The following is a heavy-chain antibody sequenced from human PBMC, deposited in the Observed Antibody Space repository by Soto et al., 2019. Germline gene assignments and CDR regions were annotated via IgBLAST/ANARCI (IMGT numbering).Heavy chain of an antibody. Sequence: EVQLLESGGGLVQPGGSLRLSCAASGFTFSRYAMSWVRQAPGKGLEWVSTISGSGGSTNYADSVKGRFTISRDNSKNTLYLQMNSLRVEDTAVYYCGSSFTYYYGMDVWGQGTTVTVSS. CDR2: ISGSGGST. D-gene: IGHD6-6*01. CDR3: GSSFTYYYGMDV. CDR1: GFTFSRYA. V-gene: IGHV3-23*01. J-gene: IGHJ6*02.